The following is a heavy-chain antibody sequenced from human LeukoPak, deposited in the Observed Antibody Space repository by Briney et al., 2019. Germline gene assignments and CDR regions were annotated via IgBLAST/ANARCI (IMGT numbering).Heavy chain of an antibody. CDR3: AKGADDYGDYIYYYYMDV. J-gene: IGHJ6*03. Sequence: PGGSLRLSCAASGFSFKDYNIHWVRQAPGKGLEWVAVITYDGSNKYYTDSVKGRFTISRDNSKSTLYLQMNSLRAEDTAVYYCAKGADDYGDYIYYYYMDVWGKGTTVTISS. V-gene: IGHV3-30*18. D-gene: IGHD4-17*01. CDR2: ITYDGSNK. CDR1: GFSFKDYN.